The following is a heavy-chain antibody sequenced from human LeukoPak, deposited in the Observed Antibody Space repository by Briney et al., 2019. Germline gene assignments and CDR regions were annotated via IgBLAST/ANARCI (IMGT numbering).Heavy chain of an antibody. Sequence: ASVKVSCKASGYTFTSYYMHWVRQAPGQGLEWMGIINPSGGSTSYAQKFQGRVTMTEDTSTDTAYMELSSLRSEDTAVYYCATDPLATAHFNYWGQGTLVTVSS. V-gene: IGHV1-46*01. CDR3: ATDPLATAHFNY. D-gene: IGHD2-15*01. CDR1: GYTFTSYY. J-gene: IGHJ4*02. CDR2: INPSGGST.